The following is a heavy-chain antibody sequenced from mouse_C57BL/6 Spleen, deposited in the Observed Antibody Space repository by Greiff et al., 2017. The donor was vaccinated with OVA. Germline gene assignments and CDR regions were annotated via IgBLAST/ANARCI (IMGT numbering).Heavy chain of an antibody. CDR2: ISDGGSYT. CDR3: ARSYSSGYGGDYFDY. CDR1: GFTFSSYA. D-gene: IGHD3-2*02. J-gene: IGHJ2*01. V-gene: IGHV5-4*01. Sequence: EVHLVESGGGLVKPGGSLKLSCAASGFTFSSYAMSWVRQTPDKRLEWVATISDGGSYTYYPDNVKGRFTISSDNAKNNLYLQMSHLKSEDTAMYYCARSYSSGYGGDYFDYWGQGTTLTVSS.